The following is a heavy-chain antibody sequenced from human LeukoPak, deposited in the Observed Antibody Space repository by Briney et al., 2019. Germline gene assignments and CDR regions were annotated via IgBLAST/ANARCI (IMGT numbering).Heavy chain of an antibody. V-gene: IGHV3-21*01. J-gene: IGHJ4*02. Sequence: PGGSLRLSCAASGFTFSSYDMNWVRQGPGKGLEWVSSISSSSSYIYYVDSVKGRFTISRGNAKNSLYLQMNSLRAEDTAVFYCVRDESDSSYAYWGQGTLVTVSS. D-gene: IGHD3-22*01. CDR1: GFTFSSYD. CDR3: VRDESDSSYAY. CDR2: ISSSSSYI.